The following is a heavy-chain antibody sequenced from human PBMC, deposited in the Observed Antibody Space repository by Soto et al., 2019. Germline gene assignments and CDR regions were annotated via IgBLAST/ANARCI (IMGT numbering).Heavy chain of an antibody. D-gene: IGHD2-8*01. V-gene: IGHV1-69*02. CDR2: IIPVLGVE. J-gene: IGHJ4*02. Sequence: QVQLVLSGAEVKNRGSSVKVSCKASGDTFSRSTISWVRQAPGQRLEWMGRIIPVLGVENHAQNFQGRVTLTADKSTSTAYLELSSLKSEDTAIYYCASSTAGVYVFHDWGQGTLVTVSS. CDR3: ASSTAGVYVFHD. CDR1: GDTFSRST.